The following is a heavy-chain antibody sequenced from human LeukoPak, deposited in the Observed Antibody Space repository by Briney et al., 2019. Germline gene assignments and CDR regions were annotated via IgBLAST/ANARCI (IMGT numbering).Heavy chain of an antibody. Sequence: SVKVSCKASGGTFSSYAISWVRQAPGQGLEWMGGIIPIFGTANYAQKFQGRVTITADKSTSTAYMELSSLRSEDTAVYYCARDKKVRGVRFLDYWGQGTLVTVSS. D-gene: IGHD3-10*01. CDR1: GGTFSSYA. CDR3: ARDKKVRGVRFLDY. J-gene: IGHJ4*02. CDR2: IIPIFGTA. V-gene: IGHV1-69*06.